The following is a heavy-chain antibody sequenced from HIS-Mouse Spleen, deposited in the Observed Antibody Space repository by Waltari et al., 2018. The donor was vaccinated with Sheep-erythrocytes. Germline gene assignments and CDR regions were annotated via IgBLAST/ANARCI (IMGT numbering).Heavy chain of an antibody. D-gene: IGHD1-26*01. CDR2: IRSSSSYI. CDR1: GFTFSSYS. CDR3: ARVASGATFDY. V-gene: IGHV3-21*01. Sequence: EVQLVESGGGLVKPGGSLRLSCAASGFTFSSYSMNWVRQAPGNGVEWDSSIRSSSSYIYYADSVKGRFTISRDNAKNSLYLRMNSLRAEDTAVYYCARVASGATFDYWGQGTLVTVSS. J-gene: IGHJ4*02.